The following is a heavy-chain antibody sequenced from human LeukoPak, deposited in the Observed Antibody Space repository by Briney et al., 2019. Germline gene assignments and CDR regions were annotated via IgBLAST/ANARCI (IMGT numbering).Heavy chain of an antibody. D-gene: IGHD3-10*01. V-gene: IGHV1-18*01. CDR1: GYTFTSYG. Sequence: ASVKVSCKAFGYTFTSYGITWVRQAPGQGLEWMGWISAYNGNTNYAQKLQGRVTMTTDTSTSTAFMELRSLRSDDTAVYYCAREVYYGSGSYYDYYGMDVWGQGTTVTVSS. CDR3: AREVYYGSGSYYDYYGMDV. CDR2: ISAYNGNT. J-gene: IGHJ6*02.